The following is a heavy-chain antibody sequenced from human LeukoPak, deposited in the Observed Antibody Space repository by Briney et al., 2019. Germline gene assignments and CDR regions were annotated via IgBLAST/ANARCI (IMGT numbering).Heavy chain of an antibody. CDR2: INAGNGNT. CDR1: GYTFTSYA. Sequence: ASVKVSCKASGYTFTSYAMHWVRQAPGQRLEWMGWINAGNGNTKYSQKFQGRVTITADESTSTAYMELSSLRSEDTAVYYCASSPQDSSGYYWGGGFDYWGQGTLVTVSS. D-gene: IGHD3-22*01. CDR3: ASSPQDSSGYYWGGGFDY. J-gene: IGHJ4*02. V-gene: IGHV1-3*01.